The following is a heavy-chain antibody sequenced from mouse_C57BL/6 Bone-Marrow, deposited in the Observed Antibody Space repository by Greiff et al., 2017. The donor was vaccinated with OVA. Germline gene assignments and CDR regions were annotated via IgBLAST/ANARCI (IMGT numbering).Heavy chain of an antibody. CDR2: ISNGGGST. V-gene: IGHV5-12*01. J-gene: IGHJ1*03. D-gene: IGHD2-5*01. CDR1: GFTFSDYY. CDR3: ARRNYSNYDWYFDV. Sequence: DVMLVESGGGLVQPGGSLKLSCAASGFTFSDYYMYWVRQTPEKRLEWVAYISNGGGSTYYPDTVKGRFTISRDNAKNTLYLQMSRLKSEDTAMYYCARRNYSNYDWYFDVWGTGTTVTVSS.